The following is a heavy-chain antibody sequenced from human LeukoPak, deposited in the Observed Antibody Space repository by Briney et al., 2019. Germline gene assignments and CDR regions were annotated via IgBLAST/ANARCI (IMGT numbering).Heavy chain of an antibody. CDR2: IAYDGSRK. D-gene: IGHD3-22*01. CDR3: AKLSRVTMIVVDY. CDR1: GFTFSGYG. J-gene: IGHJ4*02. V-gene: IGHV3-30*18. Sequence: GGSLRLSCAASGFTFSGYGMHWVRQAPGKGLEWVTGIAYDGSRKHYADSVKGRFTISRDNSKNTLYLQMNSLRAEDTAVYYCAKLSRVTMIVVDYWGQGTLVTVSS.